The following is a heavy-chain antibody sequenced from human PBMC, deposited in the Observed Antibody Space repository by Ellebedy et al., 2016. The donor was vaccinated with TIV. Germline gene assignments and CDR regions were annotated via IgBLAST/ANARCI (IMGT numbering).Heavy chain of an antibody. V-gene: IGHV1-69*04. Sequence: SVKVSCXASGGTFSSYAISWVRQAPGQGLEWMGRIIPILGIANYAQKFQGRVTITADKSTSTAYMELSSLRSEDTAVYYCAGGYFTTRFPHPSFDYWGQGTLVTVSS. CDR1: GGTFSSYA. CDR2: IIPILGIA. J-gene: IGHJ4*02. CDR3: AGGYFTTRFPHPSFDY. D-gene: IGHD2-8*01.